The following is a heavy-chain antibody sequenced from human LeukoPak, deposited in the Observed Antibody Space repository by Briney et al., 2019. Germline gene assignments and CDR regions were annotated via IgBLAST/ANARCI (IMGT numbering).Heavy chain of an antibody. V-gene: IGHV4-34*01. CDR2: INHSGST. J-gene: IGHJ4*02. D-gene: IGHD3-10*01. CDR1: GGSFSGYY. Sequence: SETLSLTCAVYGGSFSGYYWSWIRQPPGKGPEWIGEINHSGSTNYNPSLKSRVTISVDTSKNQFSLKLSSVTAADTAVYYCARGRGSTLLNWGQGTLVTVSS. CDR3: ARGRGSTLLN.